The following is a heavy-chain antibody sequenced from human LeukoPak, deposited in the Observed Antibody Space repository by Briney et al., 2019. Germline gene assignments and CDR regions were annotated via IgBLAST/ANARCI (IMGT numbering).Heavy chain of an antibody. CDR3: ARFFGSQLRSGYYYYMDV. CDR1: GGSIRGYY. Sequence: SETLSLTCTVSGGSIRGYYWGCIRQSPGKRLESIGHIYYNGNTNYNPSLKSRVTMSVDSSKSQLSLKVSSVTAADTAVYYCARFFGSQLRSGYYYYMDVWGKGTTVTISS. V-gene: IGHV4-59*01. D-gene: IGHD3-10*01. J-gene: IGHJ6*03. CDR2: IYYNGNT.